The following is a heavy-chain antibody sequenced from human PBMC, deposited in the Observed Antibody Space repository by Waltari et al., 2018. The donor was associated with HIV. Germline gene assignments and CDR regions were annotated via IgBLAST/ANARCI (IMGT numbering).Heavy chain of an antibody. V-gene: IGHV3-7*01. CDR2: RKPDGSAT. J-gene: IGHJ4*02. CDR3: ATRDVRTTGFDY. CDR1: GFIFENYW. D-gene: IGHD1-1*01. Sequence: EVQFVESGGGLVQPGGSLRLSCLASGFIFENYWMSWVRQAPGRGLEWVARRKPDGSATFYVDSVRGRFTISRDNAKSSLFLQMNSVRVEDTGVYFCATRDVRTTGFDYWGQGALVAVSS.